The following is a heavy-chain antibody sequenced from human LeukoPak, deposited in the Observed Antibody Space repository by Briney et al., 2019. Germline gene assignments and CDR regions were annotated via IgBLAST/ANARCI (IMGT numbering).Heavy chain of an antibody. J-gene: IGHJ6*02. D-gene: IGHD3-10*01. Sequence: GASVKVSCKASGGTFSSYTISWVRQAPGQGLEWMGRIIPILGIANYAQKFQGRVTITADKSTSTAYVELSSLRSEDTAVYYCARDMGNYYGMDVWGQGTTVTVSS. CDR1: GGTFSSYT. V-gene: IGHV1-69*04. CDR3: ARDMGNYYGMDV. CDR2: IIPILGIA.